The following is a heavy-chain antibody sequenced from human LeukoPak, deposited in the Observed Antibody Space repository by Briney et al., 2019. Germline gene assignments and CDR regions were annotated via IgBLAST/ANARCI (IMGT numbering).Heavy chain of an antibody. V-gene: IGHV4-34*01. D-gene: IGHD2-2*02. J-gene: IGHJ5*02. CDR1: GGSFSGYY. CDR3: ARGYCSSTSCHKTRFDP. Sequence: SETLSLTCAVYGGSFSGYYWSWIRHPPGKGLEWIGEINHSGSTNYNPSLKSRVTISVDTSKNQFSLKLSSVTAADTAVYYCARGYCSSTSCHKTRFDPWGQGTLVTVSS. CDR2: INHSGST.